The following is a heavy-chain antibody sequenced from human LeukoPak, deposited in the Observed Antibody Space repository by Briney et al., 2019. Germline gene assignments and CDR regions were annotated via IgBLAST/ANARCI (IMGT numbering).Heavy chain of an antibody. CDR2: ISGSGGST. CDR3: ARDSIRQQLYYFDY. V-gene: IGHV3-23*01. Sequence: GGSLRLSCAASGFTFSSYGMSWVRQAPGKGLEWVSAISGSGGSTYYADSVKGRFTISRDNSKNTLYLQMNSLRPEDTAVYYCARDSIRQQLYYFDYWGQGTLVTVSS. J-gene: IGHJ4*02. CDR1: GFTFSSYG. D-gene: IGHD6-13*01.